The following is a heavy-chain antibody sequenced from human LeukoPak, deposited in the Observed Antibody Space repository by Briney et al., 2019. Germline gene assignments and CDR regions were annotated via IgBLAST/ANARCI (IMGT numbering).Heavy chain of an antibody. V-gene: IGHV1-18*01. CDR2: ISAYNGNT. Sequence: GASVKVSCKASGYTFTSYGINWVRQAPGQGLEWMGWISAYNGNTNYAQKLQGRVTMTTDTSTSTAYMELRSLRSDDTAVYYCARTPDYGGNRSCCFYYYYYMDVWGKGTTVTVSS. CDR1: GYTFTSYG. CDR3: ARTPDYGGNRSCCFYYYYYMDV. D-gene: IGHD4-23*01. J-gene: IGHJ6*03.